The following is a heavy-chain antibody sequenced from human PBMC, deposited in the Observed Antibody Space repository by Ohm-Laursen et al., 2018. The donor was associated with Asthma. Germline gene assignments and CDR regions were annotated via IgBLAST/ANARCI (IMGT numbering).Heavy chain of an antibody. CDR3: ATLSWYASQY. Sequence: SLRPSCAASGFTFSDYYMSWIRQAPGKGLEWVSYISSSSSYTNYADSVRGRFTISRDNAKNSLYLQMSSLRGEDTAIYYCATLSWYASQYWGQGTLVTVSS. CDR1: GFTFSDYY. D-gene: IGHD2-2*01. V-gene: IGHV3-11*06. J-gene: IGHJ4*02. CDR2: ISSSSSYT.